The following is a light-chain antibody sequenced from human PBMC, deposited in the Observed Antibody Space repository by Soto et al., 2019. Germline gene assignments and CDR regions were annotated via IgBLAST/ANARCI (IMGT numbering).Light chain of an antibody. V-gene: IGKV3D-7*01. CDR1: QSVSSRN. CDR3: QQRSNWPPVT. CDR2: GAS. J-gene: IGKJ4*01. Sequence: EIVMTQSPATLSLSPGERATLSCRASQSVSSRNLSWYQQKPGLAPRLLIFGASTRATGIPARFSGSWSGTVFTLTISSLQPEDFAVYYCQQRSNWPPVTFGGGTRVEIK.